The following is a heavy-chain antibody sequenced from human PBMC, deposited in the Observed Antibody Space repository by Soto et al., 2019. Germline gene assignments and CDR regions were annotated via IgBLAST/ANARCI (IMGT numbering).Heavy chain of an antibody. Sequence: PSETLSLSCTVSGGSISSSSYYWGWIRQPPGKGLEWIGSIYYSGSTYYNPSLKSRVTISVDTSKNQFSLKLSSVTAADTTVYYCARHFDAEYSSGSFYYYYYGMDVWGQGTTVTVSS. V-gene: IGHV4-39*01. D-gene: IGHD6-19*01. CDR3: ARHFDAEYSSGSFYYYYYGMDV. J-gene: IGHJ6*02. CDR1: GGSISSSSYY. CDR2: IYYSGST.